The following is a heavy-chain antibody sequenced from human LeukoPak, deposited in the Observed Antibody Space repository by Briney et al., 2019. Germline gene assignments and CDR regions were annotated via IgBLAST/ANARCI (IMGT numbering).Heavy chain of an antibody. CDR3: ARGGRNIVVVITHVMGAFDI. J-gene: IGHJ3*02. D-gene: IGHD3-22*01. V-gene: IGHV1-69*10. CDR1: RRTFSSYT. CDR2: IIPIHGIA. Sequence: GSAVTVACKDSRRTFSSYTISWVRQAPGQGREGMGRIIPIHGIAKYGQKSQGRGMITADKSRSTAYMELSSLRSEDTAVYYCARGGRNIVVVITHVMGAFDIWGKGTMVTVSS.